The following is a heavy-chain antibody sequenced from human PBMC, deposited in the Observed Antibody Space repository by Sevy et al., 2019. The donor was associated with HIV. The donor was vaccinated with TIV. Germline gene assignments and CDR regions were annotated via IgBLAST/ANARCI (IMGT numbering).Heavy chain of an antibody. CDR1: GGSISSSSYY. CDR3: ARTIDYGASRDAFDI. Sequence: SETLFLTCTVSGGSISSSSYYWGWIRQPPGKGLEWIGSIYYSGSTYYNPSLKSRVTISVDTSKNQFSLKLSSVTAADTAVYYCARTIDYGASRDAFDIWGQGTMVTVSS. D-gene: IGHD4-17*01. V-gene: IGHV4-39*01. J-gene: IGHJ3*02. CDR2: IYYSGST.